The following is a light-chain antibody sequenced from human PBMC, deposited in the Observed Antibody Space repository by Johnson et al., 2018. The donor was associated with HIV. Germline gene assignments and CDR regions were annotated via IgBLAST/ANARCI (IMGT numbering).Light chain of an antibody. CDR1: SSNIGNNY. CDR3: GTWDSGLSGGLYL. Sequence: QSVLTQPPSVSAAPGQKVTISCSGSSSNIGNNYVSWYQQLPATAPKLLIYDNNKRPSGIPDRFSGSKSGTSATLGITGLQTGDEADYYCGTWDSGLSGGLYLFGPGTKVTVL. CDR2: DNN. V-gene: IGLV1-51*01. J-gene: IGLJ1*01.